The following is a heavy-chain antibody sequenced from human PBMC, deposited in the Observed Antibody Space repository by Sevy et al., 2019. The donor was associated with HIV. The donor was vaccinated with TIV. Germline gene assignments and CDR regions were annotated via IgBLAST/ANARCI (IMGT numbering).Heavy chain of an antibody. V-gene: IGHV4-4*07. J-gene: IGHJ4*02. D-gene: IGHD5-12*01. CDR2: IYNRGNTDYNT. CDR3: ARAVFSTSGTYYFDY. Sequence: SETLSLTCIVSGASITTNYWSWIRQPAGKGLELIGRIYNRGNTDYNTNYNPSLESRVSMSIDTSKNQFSLNLSSVTVADTAVYYCARAVFSTSGTYYFDYWAREPWSPSPQ. CDR1: GASITTNY.